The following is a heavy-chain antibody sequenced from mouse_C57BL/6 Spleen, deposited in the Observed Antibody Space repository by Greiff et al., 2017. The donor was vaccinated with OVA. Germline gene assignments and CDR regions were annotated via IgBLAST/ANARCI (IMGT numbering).Heavy chain of an antibody. D-gene: IGHD1-1*01. Sequence: QVQLQQSGAELVRPGASVTLSCKASGYTFTDYEMHWVKQTPVHGLEWIGAIDPETGGTAYNQKFKGKAILTADKSSSTAYMELSSLTSEDSAVYYCARSDYYGSSYWYFDVWGTGTTVTVSS. V-gene: IGHV1-15*01. J-gene: IGHJ1*03. CDR2: IDPETGGT. CDR3: ARSDYYGSSYWYFDV. CDR1: GYTFTDYE.